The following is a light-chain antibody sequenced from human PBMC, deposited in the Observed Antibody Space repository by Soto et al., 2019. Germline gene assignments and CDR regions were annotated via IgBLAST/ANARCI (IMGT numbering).Light chain of an antibody. CDR3: QQYGSSPLMYT. CDR2: DTF. J-gene: IGKJ2*01. V-gene: IGKV3-20*01. Sequence: EIVLTQSPGTLSLSPGERATLSCRASQSVSSSYLAWYQQKPGQAPRLLIYDTFTRATGIPDRFSGSGSGTDFTLTISRLEPEDFAVYYCQQYGSSPLMYTFGQGTKLEIK. CDR1: QSVSSSY.